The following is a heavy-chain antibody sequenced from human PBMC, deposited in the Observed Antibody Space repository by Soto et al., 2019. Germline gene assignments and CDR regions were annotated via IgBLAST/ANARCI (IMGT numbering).Heavy chain of an antibody. Sequence: QVXLQESGPGLVKPSETLSLTCTVSGGSISSYYWSWIRQPPGKGLEWIGYIYYSGSTNYNPSLKSRATITEATPKNQSPLEWGSVTAADTAVYSCASRYGGNFNSGGQGTLSPVSP. CDR3: ASRYGGNFNS. D-gene: IGHD1-26*01. V-gene: IGHV4-59*01. J-gene: IGHJ4*02. CDR1: GGSISSYY. CDR2: IYYSGST.